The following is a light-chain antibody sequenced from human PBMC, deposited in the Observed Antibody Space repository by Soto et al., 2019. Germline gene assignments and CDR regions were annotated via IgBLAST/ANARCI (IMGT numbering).Light chain of an antibody. J-gene: IGKJ3*01. CDR1: QSVNSY. V-gene: IGKV3-11*01. CDR2: DSS. CDR3: QQRSNWPPT. Sequence: EIVLTQSPATLSLSPGERATLSCRASQSVNSYLAWYQHKPGQAPRLLIYDSSNRATGIPARFSGSGSGTEFNLTISSLEPEDFAVYYCQQRSNWPPTFGPGTKVDIK.